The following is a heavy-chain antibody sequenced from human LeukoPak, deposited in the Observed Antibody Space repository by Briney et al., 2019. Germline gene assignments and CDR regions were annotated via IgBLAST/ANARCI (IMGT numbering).Heavy chain of an antibody. CDR3: ARDYGDYGGLGY. CDR1: GFTFSSYS. Sequence: PGGSLRLSCAASGFTFSSYSMNWVRQAPGKGLEWVSSISSSSSYIYYADSVKGRFTISRDNAKNSLYLQMNSLRAKDTAVYYCARDYGDYGGLGYWGQGTLVTVSS. V-gene: IGHV3-21*01. D-gene: IGHD4-17*01. J-gene: IGHJ4*02. CDR2: ISSSSSYI.